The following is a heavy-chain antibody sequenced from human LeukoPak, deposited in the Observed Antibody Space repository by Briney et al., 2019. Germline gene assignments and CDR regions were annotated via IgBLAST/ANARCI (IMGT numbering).Heavy chain of an antibody. D-gene: IGHD3-3*01. CDR1: GYTFTSYY. CDR3: ARDGAPIFGVVNPGLGLDY. V-gene: IGHV1-46*01. J-gene: IGHJ4*02. CDR2: INPSGGST. Sequence: ASVEVSCKASGYTFTSYYMHWVRQAPGQGLEWMGIINPSGGSTSYAQKFQGRVTMTRDTSTSTVYMELSSLRSEDTAVYYCARDGAPIFGVVNPGLGLDYWGQGTLVTVSS.